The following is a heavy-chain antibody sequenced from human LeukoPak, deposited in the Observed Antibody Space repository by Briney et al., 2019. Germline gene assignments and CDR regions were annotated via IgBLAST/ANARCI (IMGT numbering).Heavy chain of an antibody. Sequence: SGGSLRLSCAASGFTFSNYAMSWVRQAPGKGLEWVSSINGRGGSTYYADSVKGRFTISRDNAKNTLYLQMNSLRAEDTAVYYCAKRIGSGSYYNSYYYMDVWGKGTTVTISS. J-gene: IGHJ6*03. D-gene: IGHD3-10*01. CDR2: INGRGGST. CDR3: AKRIGSGSYYNSYYYMDV. V-gene: IGHV3-23*01. CDR1: GFTFSNYA.